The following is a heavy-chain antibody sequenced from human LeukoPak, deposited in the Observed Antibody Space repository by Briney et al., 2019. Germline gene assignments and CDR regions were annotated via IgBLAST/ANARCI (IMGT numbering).Heavy chain of an antibody. J-gene: IGHJ4*02. D-gene: IGHD4-11*01. CDR2: IYPGDSDT. Sequence: GESLKISCKGSGYSFTNYWIGWVRHMPGKGLELMGIIYPGDSDTKYSPSFQGQVTISADKSISTAYLQWSSLKASDSAMYYCARWSLVYSNYAGYFGSWGQGTLVTVSS. CDR3: ARWSLVYSNYAGYFGS. V-gene: IGHV5-51*01. CDR1: GYSFTNYW.